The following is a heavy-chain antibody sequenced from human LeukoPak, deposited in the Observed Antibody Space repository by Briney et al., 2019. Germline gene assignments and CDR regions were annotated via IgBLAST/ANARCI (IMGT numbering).Heavy chain of an antibody. CDR2: ISRTGNTI. CDR1: GFIFNDYY. CDR3: ARAKVGATGGLDY. J-gene: IGHJ4*02. Sequence: GGSLRLSCAASGFIFNDYYMSWIRQAPGKGLEWLSYISRTGNTIYYRDSVKGRFTISRDNANNLLHLQMDNLRAEDTAVYYCARAKVGATGGLDYWGQGTLVTVSS. D-gene: IGHD1-26*01. V-gene: IGHV3-11*01.